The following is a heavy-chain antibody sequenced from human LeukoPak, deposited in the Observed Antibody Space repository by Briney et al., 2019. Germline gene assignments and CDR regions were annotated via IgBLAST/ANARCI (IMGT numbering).Heavy chain of an antibody. D-gene: IGHD4-11*01. Sequence: SETLSLTCAVYGGSFSGYYWSWIRQPPGKGLEWIGEINHSGSTNYNPSVKSRVTISVDTSKNQFSLKLTSVTAAETAVYYCARSATVTTGYFDYWGQGALVTVSS. CDR2: INHSGST. V-gene: IGHV4-34*01. CDR3: ARSATVTTGYFDY. CDR1: GGSFSGYY. J-gene: IGHJ4*02.